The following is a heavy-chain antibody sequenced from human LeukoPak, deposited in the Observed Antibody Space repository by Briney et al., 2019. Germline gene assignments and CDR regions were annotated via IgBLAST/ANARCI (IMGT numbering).Heavy chain of an antibody. D-gene: IGHD2-21*01. CDR2: IRYDASNE. CDR3: CGDFDY. J-gene: IGHJ4*02. Sequence: RSGGSLRLSCSASGFTFSTYGMHWVRQAPDKGLEWVAFIRYDASNEYYTDSVKGRFTISRDNSKNTLYLQMNSLGVEDTAVYYCCGDFDYWGQGTLVTVSS. CDR1: GFTFSTYG. V-gene: IGHV3-30*02.